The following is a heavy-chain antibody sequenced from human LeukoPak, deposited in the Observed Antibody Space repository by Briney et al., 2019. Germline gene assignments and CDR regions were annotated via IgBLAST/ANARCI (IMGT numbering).Heavy chain of an antibody. CDR2: ISSSGSTI. V-gene: IGHV3-48*03. CDR3: ARDRWGYYDY. Sequence: GGSLRLSCAASGFTFSSYEMNWARQAPGKGLEWVSYISSSGSTIYYADSVKGRFTISRDNAKNSLYLQMNSLRAEDTAVYYCARDRWGYYDYWGQGTLVTVSS. CDR1: GFTFSSYE. D-gene: IGHD2-15*01. J-gene: IGHJ4*02.